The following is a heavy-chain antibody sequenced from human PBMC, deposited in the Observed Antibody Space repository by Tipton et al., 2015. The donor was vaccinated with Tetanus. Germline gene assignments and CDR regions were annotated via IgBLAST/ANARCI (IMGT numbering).Heavy chain of an antibody. J-gene: IGHJ5*02. D-gene: IGHD5-18*01. CDR1: GFNFRSYD. Sequence: GSLRLSCAASGFNFRSYDMNWVRQAPAKGLEWISSISSGSSGSKTYYADSVKGRFTVSRENANNSLHLQLNSVRAEDTAVYYCVRDGTPMPIRGGFAPWGQGPLLPVSS. CDR2: ISSGSSGSKT. V-gene: IGHV3-21*01. CDR3: VRDGTPMPIRGGFAP.